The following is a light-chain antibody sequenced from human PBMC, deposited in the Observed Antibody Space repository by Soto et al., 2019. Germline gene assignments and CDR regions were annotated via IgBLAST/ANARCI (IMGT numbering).Light chain of an antibody. Sequence: QSALTQPASVSGSPGQSITISCTGTSSDVGSYKLVSWYQQHPGKAPKLMIYEGSKRPSGVSNRFSGSKSGDTASLTISGHPADDEANYYCCSYAGCDTWVFGGGPKLTVL. J-gene: IGLJ3*02. CDR1: SSDVGSYKL. V-gene: IGLV2-23*01. CDR3: CSYAGCDTWV. CDR2: EGS.